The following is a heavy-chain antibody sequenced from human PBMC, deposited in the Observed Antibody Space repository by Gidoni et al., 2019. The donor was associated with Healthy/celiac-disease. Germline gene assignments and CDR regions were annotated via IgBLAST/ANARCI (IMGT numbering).Heavy chain of an antibody. CDR2: ISHSGST. Sequence: QVPLQESGPGLVKPSETLSLTCTVSGYSISSGYYWGWIRQPPGKGLEWIGSISHSGSTYYNPSLKSRVTRSVDTSKNQFSLKLSSVTAADTAVYYCARPDLTGIDYWGQGTLVTVSS. V-gene: IGHV4-38-2*02. CDR3: ARPDLTGIDY. CDR1: GYSISSGYY. J-gene: IGHJ4*02. D-gene: IGHD3-9*01.